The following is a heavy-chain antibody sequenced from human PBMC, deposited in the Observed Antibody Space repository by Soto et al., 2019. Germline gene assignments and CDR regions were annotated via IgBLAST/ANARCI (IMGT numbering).Heavy chain of an antibody. CDR1: GGSVSSGSYY. CDR2: IYYSGST. Sequence: PSETLSLTCTVSGGSVSSGSYYWSWIRQPPGKGLEWIGYIYYSGSTNYNPSLKSRVTISVDTSKNQFSLKLSSVTAADTAVYYCARFNPDTAMLNFDYWGQGTLVTVSS. J-gene: IGHJ4*02. CDR3: ARFNPDTAMLNFDY. D-gene: IGHD5-18*01. V-gene: IGHV4-61*01.